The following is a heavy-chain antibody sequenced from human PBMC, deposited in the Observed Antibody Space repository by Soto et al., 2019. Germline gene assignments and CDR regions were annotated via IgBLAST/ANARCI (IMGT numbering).Heavy chain of an antibody. V-gene: IGHV3-11*01. D-gene: IGHD3-3*01. Sequence: QVQLVESGGGLVKPGGSLRLSCAASGFTFSDYYMSWIRQAPGKGLEWVSYISSSGSTIYYADSVKGRFTISRDNAKNSRYLQMNSLIAEDTTVYYCARPRITIFGVVIKGAFDICGQGTMVTVSS. CDR3: ARPRITIFGVVIKGAFDI. CDR2: ISSSGSTI. J-gene: IGHJ3*02. CDR1: GFTFSDYY.